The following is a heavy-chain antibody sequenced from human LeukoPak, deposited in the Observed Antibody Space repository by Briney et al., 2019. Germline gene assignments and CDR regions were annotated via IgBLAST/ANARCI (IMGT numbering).Heavy chain of an antibody. CDR2: ISRSGDTI. D-gene: IGHD4-17*01. Sequence: GGSLRLSCAASGFTFSSYNINWVRQAPGKGLEWLSYISRSGDTIDYADSVKGRFTISRDNAKNSVYLQMNSLRDEDTAVYHCARDYGDHGEHFVCWGQGTLVTVSS. CDR1: GFTFSSYN. J-gene: IGHJ4*02. V-gene: IGHV3-48*02. CDR3: ARDYGDHGEHFVC.